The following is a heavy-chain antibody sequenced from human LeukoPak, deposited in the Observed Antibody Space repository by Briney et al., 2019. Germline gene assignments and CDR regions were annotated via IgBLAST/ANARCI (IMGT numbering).Heavy chain of an antibody. V-gene: IGHV3-30*02. CDR1: GFTFSSYA. Sequence: PGGSLRLSCAASGFTFSSYAMSWARQAPGKGLEWVAFIRYDGSNKYYADSVKGRFTISRDNSKNTLYLRMNSLRAEDTAVYYCAHGGYCSSTSCYPFPLPPDYWGQGTLVTVSS. D-gene: IGHD2-2*01. CDR2: IRYDGSNK. J-gene: IGHJ4*02. CDR3: AHGGYCSSTSCYPFPLPPDY.